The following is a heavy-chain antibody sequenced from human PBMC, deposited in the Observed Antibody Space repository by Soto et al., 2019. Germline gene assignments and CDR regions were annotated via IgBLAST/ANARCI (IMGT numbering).Heavy chain of an antibody. CDR3: AKGRTFFDF. CDR2: ISDGDGTT. V-gene: IGHV3-23*01. J-gene: IGHJ4*01. D-gene: IGHD3-16*01. Sequence: VHLLDSGGGLVQPGGSLRVSCAASGFAFSHYAMTLVRQAPGKGLECVAYISDGDGTTHYAESVKGRFTISRDDSKNTLYLQMASLRAEDAAVYYCAKGRTFFDFWGHGTLVTVSS. CDR1: GFAFSHYA.